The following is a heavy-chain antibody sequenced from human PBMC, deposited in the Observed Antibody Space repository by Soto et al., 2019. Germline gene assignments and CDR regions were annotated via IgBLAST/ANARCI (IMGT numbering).Heavy chain of an antibody. CDR1: GGSCSRYD. Sequence: PGGSLRRSCVASGGSCSRYDMIWVRQAPGKGQEWVSGITGSGGTIEYAASVKGRFTISRDNSKNTVDLQMNSLRAEDTAMYYCAKDDVAGDGLWLVADWGQGILVTVSS. J-gene: IGHJ1*01. V-gene: IGHV3-23*01. CDR3: AKDDVAGDGLWLVAD. D-gene: IGHD2-21*02. CDR2: ITGSGGTI.